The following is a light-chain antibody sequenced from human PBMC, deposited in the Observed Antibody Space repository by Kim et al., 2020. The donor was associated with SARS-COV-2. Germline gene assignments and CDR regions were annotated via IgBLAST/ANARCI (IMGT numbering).Light chain of an antibody. J-gene: IGLJ3*02. V-gene: IGLV2-14*03. Sequence: GQSITSTCTGTSSDVGGYNYGSWYQQHPGKAPKLMIYDVSNRASGVSNRFSGSESGNTASLTISGLQAEDEADYYCSSYTSSSTWVFGGGTQLTVL. CDR1: SSDVGGYNY. CDR2: DVS. CDR3: SSYTSSSTWV.